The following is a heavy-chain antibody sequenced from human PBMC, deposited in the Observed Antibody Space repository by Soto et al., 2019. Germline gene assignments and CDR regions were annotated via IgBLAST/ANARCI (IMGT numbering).Heavy chain of an antibody. CDR2: VIPIFGTP. J-gene: IGHJ6*02. V-gene: IGHV1-69*01. CDR3: ARSQGGSSSLDIYYYYYYGMDV. D-gene: IGHD2-15*01. CDR1: GGTFSTYA. Sequence: QVQLVQSGAEVKTPGSSVKVSCKAPGGTFSTYAISWVRQAPAQGLDWMGGVIPIFGTPKYLQKFRGRVTITADESTSTGYMELRSLRSEDTAVYYCARSQGGSSSLDIYYYYYYGMDVWGQGTTVTVSS.